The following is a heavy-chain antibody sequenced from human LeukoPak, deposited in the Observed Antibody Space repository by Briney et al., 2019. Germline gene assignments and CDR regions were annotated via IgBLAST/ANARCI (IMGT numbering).Heavy chain of an antibody. D-gene: IGHD3-16*01. CDR2: INHSGST. J-gene: IGHJ6*02. V-gene: IGHV4-34*01. CDR1: GGSFSGYY. Sequence: NASETLSLTCAVYGGSFSGYYWSWIRQPPGKGLEWIGEINHSGSTNYNPSLKSRVTISVDTSKNQFSLKLSSVTAADTAVYYCARGVITFGGVIYGMDVWGQGTTVTVSS. CDR3: ARGVITFGGVIYGMDV.